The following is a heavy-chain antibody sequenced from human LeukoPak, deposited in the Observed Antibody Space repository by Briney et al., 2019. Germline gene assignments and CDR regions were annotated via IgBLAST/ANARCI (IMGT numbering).Heavy chain of an antibody. CDR2: ISGSGGTT. Sequence: PGGSLRLSCAPSGLTFSSNAVSWVRQAPGKGLEWVSGISGSGGTTYYADSVKDRFVISRENSKSTLYLQMSSLRAEDTAVYYCAVGAGYSSYETTFDYWGQGAVVTVSS. V-gene: IGHV3-23*01. CDR3: AVGAGYSSYETTFDY. D-gene: IGHD6-6*01. CDR1: GLTFSSNA. J-gene: IGHJ4*02.